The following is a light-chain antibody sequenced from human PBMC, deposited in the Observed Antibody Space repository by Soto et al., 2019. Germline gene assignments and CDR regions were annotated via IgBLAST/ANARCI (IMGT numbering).Light chain of an antibody. Sequence: DIPMTQSPSSLSASVGDRVTITCRASQGISNYLAWYQQRPGKVPKLLIYTASTLQSGVPFRFSGSGSGTDFTLTISSLQPEDVSTYYCQKYDSAPLTFGGGTEVEIK. CDR1: QGISNY. V-gene: IGKV1-27*01. CDR3: QKYDSAPLT. J-gene: IGKJ4*02. CDR2: TAS.